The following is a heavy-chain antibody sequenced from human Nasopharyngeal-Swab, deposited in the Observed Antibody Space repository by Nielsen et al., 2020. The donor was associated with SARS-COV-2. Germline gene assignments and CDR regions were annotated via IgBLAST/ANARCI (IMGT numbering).Heavy chain of an antibody. CDR3: ARHSRVTTVVVVTLFDY. Sequence: GSLRLSCTVSGASITDNNYYWAWIRQPPGKGLEWIGSITYRGPTFYNPSLKSLVSISVDASQNQFSLNLWSVTAADTAVFYCARHSRVTTVVVVTLFDYWGRGSLVTVSS. D-gene: IGHD3-22*01. CDR1: GASITDNNYY. CDR2: ITYRGPT. V-gene: IGHV4-39*01. J-gene: IGHJ4*02.